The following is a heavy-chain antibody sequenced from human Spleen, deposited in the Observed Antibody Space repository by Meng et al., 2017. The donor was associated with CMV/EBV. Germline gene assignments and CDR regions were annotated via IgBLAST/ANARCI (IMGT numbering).Heavy chain of an antibody. V-gene: IGHV1-18*01. Sequence: ASVKVSCKASGYTFTSYGISWVRQAPGQGLEWMGWISAYNGNTNYARKFQGRVTTTRDTSTSTVYMELSSLRSEDTAVYYCARGHAAMRTKEYYYYYCAMDVWGQGTTVTVSS. CDR3: ARGHAAMRTKEYYYYYCAMDV. CDR2: ISAYNGNT. CDR1: GYTFTSYG. J-gene: IGHJ6*02.